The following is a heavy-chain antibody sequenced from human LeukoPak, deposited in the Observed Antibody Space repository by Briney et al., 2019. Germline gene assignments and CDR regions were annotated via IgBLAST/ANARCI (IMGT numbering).Heavy chain of an antibody. CDR1: GSSSSSYA. CDR2: MSPSGGDT. CDR3: AKRTQYDGNFVYFAP. D-gene: IGHD3-3*01. Sequence: GGSLRLSCPASGSSSSSYAMSWVRQAPGNGLEWVSAMSPSGGDTYYTDSVKVRITISTYNSKNTLYLQLNSLRTADTAVYYCAKRTQYDGNFVYFAPWGQGNLVTVSS. J-gene: IGHJ4*02. V-gene: IGHV3-23*01.